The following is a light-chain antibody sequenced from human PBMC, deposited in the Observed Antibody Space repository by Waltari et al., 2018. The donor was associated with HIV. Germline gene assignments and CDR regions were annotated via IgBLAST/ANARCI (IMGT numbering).Light chain of an antibody. CDR3: CSCPRSGIRYV. CDR2: EVT. Sequence: QSALTQPASVSGSPTQSIPISCTGTSSNVGSDDLFSWYQQHPGEAPKLIIYEVTKRPSGVSNRFSGSKSGNTASLTISGLQAEDEADYYCCSCPRSGIRYVFGTGTKVTVL. V-gene: IGLV2-23*02. J-gene: IGLJ1*01. CDR1: SSNVGSDDL.